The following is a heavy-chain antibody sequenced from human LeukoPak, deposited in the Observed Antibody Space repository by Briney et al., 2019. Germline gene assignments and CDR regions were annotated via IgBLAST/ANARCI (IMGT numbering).Heavy chain of an antibody. Sequence: ASVKVSCKASGGTFSIYAISWVRQAPGQGLEWMGRIIPIFGIANYAQKFQGRVTIAADKSTSTAYMELSSLRSEDTAVYYCARVNTTDTAMVTGVFDYWGQGTQVTVSS. CDR3: ARVNTTDTAMVTGVFDY. CDR1: GGTFSIYA. CDR2: IIPIFGIA. V-gene: IGHV1-69*10. D-gene: IGHD5-18*01. J-gene: IGHJ4*02.